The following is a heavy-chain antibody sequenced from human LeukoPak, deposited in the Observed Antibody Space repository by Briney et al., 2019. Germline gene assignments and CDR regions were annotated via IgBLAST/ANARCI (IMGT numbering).Heavy chain of an antibody. J-gene: IGHJ5*02. CDR3: AVRRGSSGWSGRWSDP. V-gene: IGHV3-23*01. CDR2: LSGGGGST. CDR1: GITFSSYA. D-gene: IGHD6-19*01. Sequence: GGSLRLSCAASGITFSSYAMSWVRQAPGKGLEWVSALSGGGGSTHYADSVKGRFAISRDNSKNTVHLQMNSLRAEDTAVYYCAVRRGSSGWSGRWSDPWGQGTLVTVSS.